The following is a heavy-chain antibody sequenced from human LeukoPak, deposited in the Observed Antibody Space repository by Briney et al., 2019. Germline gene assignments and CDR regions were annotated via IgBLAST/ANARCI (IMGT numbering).Heavy chain of an antibody. Sequence: GSLRLSCAASGITFTSYAMTWVRQAPGKGLEWVSSIAGSGDSSFYADSVKGRFVTSRDNSKDTLYLQMNSLRAEDTAVYFCAKSRSGSANWALQIFDNWGQGTLVTVSS. D-gene: IGHD1-1*01. V-gene: IGHV3-23*01. CDR1: GITFTSYA. J-gene: IGHJ4*02. CDR3: AKSRSGSANWALQIFDN. CDR2: IAGSGDSS.